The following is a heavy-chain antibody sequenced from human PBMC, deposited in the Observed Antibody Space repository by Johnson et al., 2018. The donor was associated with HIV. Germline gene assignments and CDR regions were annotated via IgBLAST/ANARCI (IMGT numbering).Heavy chain of an antibody. Sequence: QVQLVESGGGVVQPGRSLRLSCTASGFTFSNYAIHWVRQAPGKGLEWVAGITYDGTNKYYADSVKGRFTLSRDNSKNTLDLQMNSLTIEDMAVFYCAKTRMGGILDAFDLWGQGTMVIVS. D-gene: IGHD3-10*01. V-gene: IGHV3-30*18. CDR1: GFTFSNYA. CDR3: AKTRMGGILDAFDL. CDR2: ITYDGTNK. J-gene: IGHJ3*01.